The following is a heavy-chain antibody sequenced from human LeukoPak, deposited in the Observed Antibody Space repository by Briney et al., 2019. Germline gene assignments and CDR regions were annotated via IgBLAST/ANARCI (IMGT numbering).Heavy chain of an antibody. V-gene: IGHV3-53*01. CDR2: IYSGGNT. Sequence: GGSLRLSCAASGFSVSSNHVSWVRQAPGKGLEWVSVIYSGGNTYYADSVKGRFTISKDNSKNTLYLQMNSLRAEDTAVYYCAREPPLYYWGQGNLVTVSS. CDR1: GFSVSSNH. J-gene: IGHJ4*02. CDR3: AREPPLYY.